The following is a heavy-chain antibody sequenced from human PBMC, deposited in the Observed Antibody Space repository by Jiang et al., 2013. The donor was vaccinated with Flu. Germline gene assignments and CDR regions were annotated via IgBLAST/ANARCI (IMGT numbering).Heavy chain of an antibody. J-gene: IGHJ2*01. CDR2: ISAYNGNT. D-gene: IGHD3-22*01. Sequence: KVSCKASGYTFTSYGISWVRQAPGQGLEWMGWISAYNGNTNYAQKLQGRVTMTTDTSTSTAYMELRSLRSDDTAVYYCARGDRNYYDSSGYYHGAYFDLWGRGTLVTVSS. V-gene: IGHV1-18*04. CDR1: GYTFTSYG. CDR3: ARGDRNYYDSSGYYHGAYFDL.